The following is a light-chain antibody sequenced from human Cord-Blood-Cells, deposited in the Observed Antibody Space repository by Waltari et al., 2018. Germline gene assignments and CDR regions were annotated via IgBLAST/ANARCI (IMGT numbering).Light chain of an antibody. CDR3: CSYAGSSTAV. J-gene: IGLJ7*01. CDR1: SRDVGSYNL. V-gene: IGLV2-23*01. CDR2: EGS. Sequence: QSALTQPASVSGSPGQSITISCTGTSRDVGSYNLVSWYPQHPGKAPKLMIYEGSKRPSGVSKRFSGSKSGNTASLTISGLQAEDEADYYCCSYAGSSTAVFGGGTQLTVL.